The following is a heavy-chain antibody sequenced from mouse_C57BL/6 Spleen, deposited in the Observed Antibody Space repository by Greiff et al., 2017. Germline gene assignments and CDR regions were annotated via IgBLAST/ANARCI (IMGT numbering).Heavy chain of an antibody. CDR2: ISSGSSTI. V-gene: IGHV5-17*01. CDR3: ARHDYSNYNFDV. J-gene: IGHJ1*03. D-gene: IGHD2-5*01. CDR1: GFTFSDYG. Sequence: EVQLVESGGGLVKPGGSLKLSCAASGFTFSDYGMHWVRQAPEKGLEWVAYISSGSSTIYYADTVKGRFTISRDTAKNTLFLQMTSLRSEDTAMYYCARHDYSNYNFDVWGTGTTVTVSS.